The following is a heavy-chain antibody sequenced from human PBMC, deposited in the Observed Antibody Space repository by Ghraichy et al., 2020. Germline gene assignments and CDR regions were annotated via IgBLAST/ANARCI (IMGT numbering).Heavy chain of an antibody. CDR1: GGSISSGGYY. CDR2: IYYSGST. CDR3: ARGSSGLKGFDP. Sequence: SQTLSLTCTVSGGSISSGGYYWSWIRQHPGKGLEWIGYIYYSGSTYYNPCLKSRVTISVDTSKNQFSLKLSSVTAADTAVYYCARGSSGLKGFDPWGQGTLVTVSS. V-gene: IGHV4-31*03. D-gene: IGHD3-22*01. J-gene: IGHJ5*02.